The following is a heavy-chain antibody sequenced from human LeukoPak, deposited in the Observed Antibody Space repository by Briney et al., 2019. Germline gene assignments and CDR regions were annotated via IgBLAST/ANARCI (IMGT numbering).Heavy chain of an antibody. CDR1: GFTVSSYY. Sequence: QPGGSLRVSCAASGFTVSSYYMNWVRQAPGKGLEWVSVLYSGGFTYYADSVKGRFTISRDDSKNTLSLQMNSLSLDDTAVYYCARGHGSDAFDIWGQGTMVIVSS. V-gene: IGHV3-53*01. J-gene: IGHJ3*02. CDR2: LYSGGFT. CDR3: ARGHGSDAFDI.